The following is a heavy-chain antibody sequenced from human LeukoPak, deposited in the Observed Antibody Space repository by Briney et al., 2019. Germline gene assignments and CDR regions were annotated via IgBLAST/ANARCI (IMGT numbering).Heavy chain of an antibody. J-gene: IGHJ3*02. Sequence: GSLRLSCAASKFTFNNYAMSWVRQAPGKGLEWVSAISGSGDSTYYADSVKGRFTISRHNSKNTLHLQINSLRAEDTAVYYCARAGPYDAFDIWGQGRIVTVSS. CDR3: ARAGPYDAFDI. D-gene: IGHD1-14*01. CDR1: KFTFNNYA. CDR2: ISGSGDST. V-gene: IGHV3-23*01.